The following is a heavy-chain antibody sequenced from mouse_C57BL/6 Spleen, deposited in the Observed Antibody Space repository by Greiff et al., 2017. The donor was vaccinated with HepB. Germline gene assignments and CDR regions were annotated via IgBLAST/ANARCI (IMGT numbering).Heavy chain of an antibody. CDR1: GYSITSGYY. D-gene: IGHD1-1*01. Sequence: VQLKESGPGLVKPSQSLSLTCSVTGYSITSGYYWNWIRQFPGNKLEWMGYISYDGSNNYNPSLKNRISITRDTSKNQFFLKLNSVTTEDTATYYCAITTEYAMDYWGQGTSVTVSS. CDR3: AITTEYAMDY. V-gene: IGHV3-6*01. CDR2: ISYDGSN. J-gene: IGHJ4*01.